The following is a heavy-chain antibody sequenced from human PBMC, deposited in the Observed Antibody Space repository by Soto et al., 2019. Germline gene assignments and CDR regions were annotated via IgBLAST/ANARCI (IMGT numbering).Heavy chain of an antibody. V-gene: IGHV3-30*04. J-gene: IGHJ4*02. CDR2: ISYDGRNK. Sequence: QVQLVESGGGVVQPGRSLRLSCAASGFTFSNYAMHWVRQAPGKGLEWVAVISYDGRNKYYADSVKGRFTISRDNSKNTLYLQMNSLRAEDTAVYYCARQGDPDYWGQGTLVTVSS. D-gene: IGHD2-21*02. CDR3: ARQGDPDY. CDR1: GFTFSNYA.